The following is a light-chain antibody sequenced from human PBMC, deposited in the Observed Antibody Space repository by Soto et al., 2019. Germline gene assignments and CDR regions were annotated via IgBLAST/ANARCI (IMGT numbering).Light chain of an antibody. CDR2: EVT. Sequence: QAVVTQPASVSGSPGQSITISCAGTSSDVGDYNYVSWYQQHPGKAPKLMIYEVTNRPSGVSNRFSGSKSGNTASLTISGLQAEDEADYYCSSYTDSSTYVVFGGGTQLTVL. V-gene: IGLV2-14*01. CDR1: SSDVGDYNY. J-gene: IGLJ2*01. CDR3: SSYTDSSTYVV.